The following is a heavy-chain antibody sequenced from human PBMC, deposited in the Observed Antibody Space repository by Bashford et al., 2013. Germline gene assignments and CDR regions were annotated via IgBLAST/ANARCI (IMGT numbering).Heavy chain of an antibody. CDR1: GYTFTSYD. J-gene: IGHJ5*02. Sequence: ASVKVSCKASGYTFTSYDINWVRQATGQGLEWMGWMNPNSGNTGYAQKFQGRVTMTRNTSISTAYMELSSLRSEDTAVYYCARGHYDYIWGTLPYNWFDPWGQGTLVTVSS. V-gene: IGHV1-8*01. CDR2: MNPNSGNT. CDR3: ARGHYDYIWGTLPYNWFDP. D-gene: IGHD3-16*01.